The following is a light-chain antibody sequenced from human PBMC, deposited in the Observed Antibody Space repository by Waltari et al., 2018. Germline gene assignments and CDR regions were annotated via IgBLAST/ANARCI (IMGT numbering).Light chain of an antibody. CDR1: QSVLYSSNNKNY. CDR2: WAS. V-gene: IGKV4-1*01. Sequence: DIVMTQSPDSLAVSLGERATIHCKSSQSVLYSSNNKNYLVWYQQKPGQPPKLLIYWASTRESGVPDRFSGSGSGTDFTLTITSLQAEDVAVYYCQQYYTTPPTFGQGTKVEIK. J-gene: IGKJ1*01. CDR3: QQYYTTPPT.